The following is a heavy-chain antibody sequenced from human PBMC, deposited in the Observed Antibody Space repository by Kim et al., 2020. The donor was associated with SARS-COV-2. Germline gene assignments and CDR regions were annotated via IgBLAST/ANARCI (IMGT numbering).Heavy chain of an antibody. D-gene: IGHD5-18*01. V-gene: IGHV4-31*02. Sequence: SLKSRVTISVDTSKNQFSLKLSSVTAADTAVYYCARTGYSYGYLYYGMDVWGQGTTVTVSS. J-gene: IGHJ6*02. CDR3: ARTGYSYGYLYYGMDV.